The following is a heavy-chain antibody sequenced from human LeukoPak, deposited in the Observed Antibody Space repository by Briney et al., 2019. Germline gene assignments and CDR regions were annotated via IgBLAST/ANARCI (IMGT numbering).Heavy chain of an antibody. CDR1: VFIGSSNY. Sequence: PGGSLTLSCAASVFIGSSNYMIWVRQARWKGREWVVVIYTGDGTYYADSVKGRFTISRDNSKNMLYLQMNSLRAEDTAVYYCAREPPNESYYRAYFDFWGQGTLVSVSS. CDR3: AREPPNESYYRAYFDF. V-gene: IGHV3-53*01. CDR2: IYTGDGT. D-gene: IGHD1-26*01. J-gene: IGHJ4*02.